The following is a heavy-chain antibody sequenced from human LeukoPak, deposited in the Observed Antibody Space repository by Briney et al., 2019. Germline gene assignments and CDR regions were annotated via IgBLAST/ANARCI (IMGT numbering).Heavy chain of an antibody. J-gene: IGHJ3*02. CDR3: ASGPIAVAGTVYAFDI. CDR1: GFTVSSNY. D-gene: IGHD6-19*01. Sequence: PGGSLRLSCAAYGFTVSSNYMSWVRQAPGKGLEWVSVIYSGGSTYYADSVKGRFTISRHNSKNTLYLQMNSLRAEDTAVYYCASGPIAVAGTVYAFDIWGQGTMVTVSS. CDR2: IYSGGST. V-gene: IGHV3-53*04.